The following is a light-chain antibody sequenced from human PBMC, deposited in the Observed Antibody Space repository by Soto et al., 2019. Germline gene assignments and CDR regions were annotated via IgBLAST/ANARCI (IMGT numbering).Light chain of an antibody. CDR1: SSNIGAGYD. V-gene: IGLV1-40*01. CDR2: GNN. Sequence: QSVLTQPPSVSGTPGRRVTISCTGSSSNIGAGYDVHWYQLLPGTPPKLLIYGNNNRPSGVPDRFSVSTSGTSASLAITGLQAEDEADYYCQSSDTSLSAAVFGGGTKLTVL. J-gene: IGLJ2*01. CDR3: QSSDTSLSAAV.